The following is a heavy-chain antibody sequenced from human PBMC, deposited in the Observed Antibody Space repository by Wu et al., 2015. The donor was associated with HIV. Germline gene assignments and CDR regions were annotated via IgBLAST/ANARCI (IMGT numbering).Heavy chain of an antibody. CDR2: INPLFQTT. D-gene: IGHD5-12*01. CDR1: GDGFTSYA. CDR3: ARNTGSVATSLYSLGV. V-gene: IGHV1-69*05. J-gene: IGHJ6*02. Sequence: QVQLVQFGAEVKKPGSSVKVTCKASGDGFTSYAVSWVRQAPGQGLEWMGGINPLFQTTKHTQKFQDRVTFTTDESKSIAYMELSSLRFEDTAVYYCARNTGSVATSLYSLGVWGQGTTVTVSS.